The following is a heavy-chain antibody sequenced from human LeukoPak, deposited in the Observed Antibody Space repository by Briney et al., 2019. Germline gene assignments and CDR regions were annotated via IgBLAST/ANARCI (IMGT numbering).Heavy chain of an antibody. D-gene: IGHD3-10*01. J-gene: IGHJ4*02. V-gene: IGHV1-3*01. Sequence: ASVKVSCKASGYTFTSYAMHWVRQAPGQRLEWMGWINAGNGNTKYSQKFQGRVTITRDTSASTAYMELSSLRSEDTAVYYCARLGSWGYDRKNYWGQGTLVTVSS. CDR3: ARLGSWGYDRKNY. CDR2: INAGNGNT. CDR1: GYTFTSYA.